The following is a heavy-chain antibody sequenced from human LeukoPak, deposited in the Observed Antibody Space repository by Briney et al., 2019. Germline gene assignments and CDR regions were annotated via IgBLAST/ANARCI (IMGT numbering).Heavy chain of an antibody. J-gene: IGHJ4*02. V-gene: IGHV3-74*01. CDR2: INSDGSST. Sequence: PGGSLRLSCAASGFTFSSYWMHWVRQAPGKGLVWVSRINSDGSSTSYADSVKGRFTISRDNAKNTLYLQMNSLRAEDTAVYYCAREDYCDRDFDYWGQGTLVTVSS. CDR3: AREDYCDRDFDY. CDR1: GFTFSSYW. D-gene: IGHD2/OR15-2a*01.